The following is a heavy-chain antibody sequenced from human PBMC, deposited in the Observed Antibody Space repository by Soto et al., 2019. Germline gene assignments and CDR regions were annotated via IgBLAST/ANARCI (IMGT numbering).Heavy chain of an antibody. J-gene: IGHJ6*03. D-gene: IGHD7-27*01. CDR2: ISSSSSVI. V-gene: IGHV3-48*01. CDR1: GFILSDCA. CDR3: ARDLSWGSNWYYYMDV. Sequence: EVQLVESGGGLLEPGGSLRLSCATSGFILSDCAMNWVRQAPGKGLGWVSYISSSSSVIDYADSVKGRFTVSRDNARNSLYLQMNSLRAEDTALYYCARDLSWGSNWYYYMDVWGKGTTVTVSS.